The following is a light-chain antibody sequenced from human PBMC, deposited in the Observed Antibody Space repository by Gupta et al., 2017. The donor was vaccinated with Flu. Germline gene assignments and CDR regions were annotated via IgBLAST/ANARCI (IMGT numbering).Light chain of an antibody. CDR1: SSDVGGYSY. CDR2: EVN. V-gene: IGLV2-14*01. CDR3: SSYTSSSTPV. Sequence: QSALTQPASVSGSPGQSITISCTGTSSDVGGYSYVSWYQQHPGKAPKLMICEVNNRPSVVSNRFSGSKSGNTASLTISGLQAEDEADYYCSSYTSSSTPVFGTGTKVTVL. J-gene: IGLJ1*01.